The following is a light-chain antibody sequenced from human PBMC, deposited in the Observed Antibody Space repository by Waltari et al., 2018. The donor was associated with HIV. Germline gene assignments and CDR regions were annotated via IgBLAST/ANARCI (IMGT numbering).Light chain of an antibody. J-gene: IGLJ2*01. CDR3: SSYTSSSTYVV. CDR2: EVS. Sequence: QSALTQPASVSGSPGQSSTISCTGTSSDVGGYNYVSWYQQHPGKAPKLMIYEVSHRPSGVSNRFSGSKSGNTASLTISGLQAEDEADYYCSSYTSSSTYVVFGGGTKLTVL. CDR1: SSDVGGYNY. V-gene: IGLV2-14*01.